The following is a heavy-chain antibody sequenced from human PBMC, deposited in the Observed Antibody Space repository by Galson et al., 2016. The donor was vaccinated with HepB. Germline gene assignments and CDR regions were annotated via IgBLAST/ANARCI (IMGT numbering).Heavy chain of an antibody. J-gene: IGHJ4*02. D-gene: IGHD3-10*01. CDR2: IYWNDDN. V-gene: IGHV2-5*04. CDR1: GFSISTSGMG. Sequence: PALVKPTQTLTLTCTFSGFSISTSGMGVGWIRQPPGKALDWLAVIYWNDDNRYSPSLKSRLTITKDTSKNQVVLTMTKMDPVDTATYYCVYAYDPYGSGTFDYWGQGTLVTVSS. CDR3: VYAYDPYGSGTFDY.